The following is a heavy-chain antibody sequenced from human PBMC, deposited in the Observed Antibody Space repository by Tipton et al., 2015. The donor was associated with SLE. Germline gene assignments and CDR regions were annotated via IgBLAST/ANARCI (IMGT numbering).Heavy chain of an antibody. D-gene: IGHD2-15*01. V-gene: IGHV4-59*11. J-gene: IGHJ4*02. CDR3: ARDEVALGFH. CDR1: GGSISSHY. Sequence: LRLSCTVSGGSISSHYWSWIRQPPGKGLEWIGYIYYSGSTYYNPSLKSRVTISVDTSKNQFSLKLSSVTAADTAVYYCARDEVALGFHWGQGTLVTVSS. CDR2: IYYSGST.